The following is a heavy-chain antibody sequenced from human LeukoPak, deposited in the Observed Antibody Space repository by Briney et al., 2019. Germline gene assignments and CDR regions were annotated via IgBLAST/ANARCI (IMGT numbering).Heavy chain of an antibody. CDR3: ARDLSLGRDAYRDFN. D-gene: IGHD5-24*01. V-gene: IGHV4-39*07. CDR1: GGSISSSSYY. Sequence: PSETLSLTCTVSGGSISSSSYYWGWIRQPPGKGLEWIGSVYHNGATHYNPSLKSRVTISVDTSKNQFSLRLYSVTAADTAVYYCARDLSLGRDAYRDFNWGQGTLVTVSS. J-gene: IGHJ4*02. CDR2: VYHNGAT.